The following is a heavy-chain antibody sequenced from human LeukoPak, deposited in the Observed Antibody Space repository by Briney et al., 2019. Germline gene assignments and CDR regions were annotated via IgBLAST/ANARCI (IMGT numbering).Heavy chain of an antibody. CDR1: GFTFSSYS. J-gene: IGHJ2*01. CDR2: ISSSSSYI. CDR3: ARSDYGDYIGYWYFDL. Sequence: GGSLRLSCAASGFTFSSYSMNWVRQAPGKGLEWVSSISSSSSYIYYADSVKGRFTISRDNSKNTLYLQMNSLRAEDTAVYYCARSDYGDYIGYWYFDLWGRGTLVTVSS. V-gene: IGHV3-21*04. D-gene: IGHD4-17*01.